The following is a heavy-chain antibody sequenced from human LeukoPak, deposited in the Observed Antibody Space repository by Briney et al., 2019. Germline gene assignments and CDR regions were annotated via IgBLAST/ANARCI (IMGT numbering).Heavy chain of an antibody. CDR3: AKVALFSGYYPPFDY. V-gene: IGHV3-30*18. D-gene: IGHD3-22*01. J-gene: IGHJ4*02. CDR2: ISYDGSNE. CDR1: GFTFSNYG. Sequence: PGGSLRLSCTASGFTFSNYGMHWVRQAPGKGLEWVAVISYDGSNEYYADSVKGRSTISRDNSKNTLFLQMNSLRPEDTAVYHCAKVALFSGYYPPFDYWGQGTLVTVSS.